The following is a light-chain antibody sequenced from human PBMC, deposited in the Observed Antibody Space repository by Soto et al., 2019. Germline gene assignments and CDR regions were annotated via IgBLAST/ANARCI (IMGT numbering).Light chain of an antibody. Sequence: EIVLTQSPATLSLSPGERATLSCRASQTVSSYLAWYQQKPGQAPRLLIYDASSQATGIPARYSGSGSGTAFTLTICSQELKDFALYYCQQRSTLPLLTFGGGTKVEIK. J-gene: IGKJ4*01. CDR2: DAS. CDR3: QQRSTLPLLT. CDR1: QTVSSY. V-gene: IGKV3-11*01.